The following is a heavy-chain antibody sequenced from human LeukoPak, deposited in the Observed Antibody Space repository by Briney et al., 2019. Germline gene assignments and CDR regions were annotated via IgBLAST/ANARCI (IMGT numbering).Heavy chain of an antibody. CDR1: GYTFTGYY. CDR2: INPNSGGT. D-gene: IGHD3-3*01. Sequence: ASVKVSCKASGYTFTGYYMHWVRQAPGQGLEWMGWINPNSGGTNYAQKFQGRVTMTRDTSISTAYMELSRLRSDDTAVYYCARDRSMLRFLEWLPQYYFDYWGQGTLVTVSS. CDR3: ARDRSMLRFLEWLPQYYFDY. J-gene: IGHJ4*02. V-gene: IGHV1-2*02.